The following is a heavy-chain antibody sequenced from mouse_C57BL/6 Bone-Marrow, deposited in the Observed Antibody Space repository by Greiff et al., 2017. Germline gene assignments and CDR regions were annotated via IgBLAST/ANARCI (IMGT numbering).Heavy chain of an antibody. CDR2: IDPSDSET. J-gene: IGHJ3*01. V-gene: IGHV1-52*01. D-gene: IGHD1-1*01. Sequence: QVQLQQPGAELVRPGSSVKLSCKASGYTFTSYWMHWVKQRPIQGLEWIGNIDPSDSETHYNHQFKDKATLTVDKSSSTAYMQISSRTSEDSAFYYCARADYGSSYGWFADWGQGTLVTGSA. CDR1: GYTFTSYW. CDR3: ARADYGSSYGWFAD.